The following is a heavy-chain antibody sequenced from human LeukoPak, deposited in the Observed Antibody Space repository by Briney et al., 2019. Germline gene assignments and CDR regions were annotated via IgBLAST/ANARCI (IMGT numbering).Heavy chain of an antibody. CDR2: IYYSGST. V-gene: IGHV4-59*12. J-gene: IGHJ4*02. CDR1: GGSISSYY. Sequence: SETLSLTCTVSGGSISSYYWSWIRQPPGKGLEWIGYIYYSGSTYYNPSLKSRVTISVDTSKNQFSLKLSSVTAADTAVYYCARGYSPNYWGQGTLVTVSS. CDR3: ARGYSPNY. D-gene: IGHD5-18*01.